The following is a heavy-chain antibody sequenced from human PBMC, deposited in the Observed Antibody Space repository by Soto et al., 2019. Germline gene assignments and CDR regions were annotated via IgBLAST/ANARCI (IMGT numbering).Heavy chain of an antibody. D-gene: IGHD6-25*01. J-gene: IGHJ4*02. V-gene: IGHV1-69*01. CDR3: ARQPEYSSGGYWV. CDR1: GGTFSSYA. Sequence: QVQLVQSGAEVKKPGSSVKVSCKASGGTFSSYAISWVRQAPGQGLEWMGGIIPIFGTANYAQKFQGRVTITADESQSTAYMELSSVRSEYAGVYYCARQPEYSSGGYWVWGQGTLVTVSS. CDR2: IIPIFGTA.